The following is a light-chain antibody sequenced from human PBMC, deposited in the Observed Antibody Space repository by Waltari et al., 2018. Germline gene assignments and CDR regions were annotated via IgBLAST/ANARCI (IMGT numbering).Light chain of an antibody. V-gene: IGKV4-1*01. CDR1: QSVLYNSDNRNF. CDR3: HQYYSTPQT. Sequence: DIVLTQSPDSLAVSLGERATINCKSSQSVLYNSDNRNFLAWYQQKPGHPPKLLIYWASTRESGVPARFSGSGSATDFTLTICSLQAEDVAVYYCHQYYSTPQTFGQGTKLEIK. CDR2: WAS. J-gene: IGKJ2*01.